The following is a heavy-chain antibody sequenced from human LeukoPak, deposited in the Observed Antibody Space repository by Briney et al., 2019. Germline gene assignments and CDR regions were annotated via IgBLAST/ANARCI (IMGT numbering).Heavy chain of an antibody. J-gene: IGHJ4*02. Sequence: GGSLRLSCAASGFTFSSYGMHWVRQAPGKGLEWVAVISYDGSNKYYADSVKGRFTISRDNSKNTLHLQMNSLRAEDTAVYYCAKDRCTNGVCYTFDYWGQGTLVTVSS. D-gene: IGHD2-8*01. V-gene: IGHV3-30*18. CDR2: ISYDGSNK. CDR1: GFTFSSYG. CDR3: AKDRCTNGVCYTFDY.